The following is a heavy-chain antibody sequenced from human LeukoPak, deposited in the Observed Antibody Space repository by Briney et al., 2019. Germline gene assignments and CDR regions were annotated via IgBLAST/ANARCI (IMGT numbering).Heavy chain of an antibody. J-gene: IGHJ5*02. CDR1: GFTFSSYG. Sequence: RSLRLSCAASGFTFSSYGMHWVRQAPGKGLEWVAVIWCDGSNKYYADSVKGRFTISRDNSKNTLYLQMNSLRAEDTAVYYCARDYAGENWFDPWGQGTLVTVSS. D-gene: IGHD3-16*01. V-gene: IGHV3-33*01. CDR2: IWCDGSNK. CDR3: ARDYAGENWFDP.